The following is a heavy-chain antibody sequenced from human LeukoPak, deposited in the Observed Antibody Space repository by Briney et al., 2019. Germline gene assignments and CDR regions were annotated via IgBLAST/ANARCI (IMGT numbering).Heavy chain of an antibody. CDR2: ISSNGGST. CDR1: GFSVSSNY. D-gene: IGHD3-22*01. Sequence: GGSLRLSCAASGFSVSSNYISWVRQAPGKGLEYVSAISSNGGSTYYANSVKGRFTISRDNSKNTLYLQMGSLRAEDMAVYYCARSEVITPHGWFDPWGQGTLVTVSS. J-gene: IGHJ5*02. CDR3: ARSEVITPHGWFDP. V-gene: IGHV3-64*01.